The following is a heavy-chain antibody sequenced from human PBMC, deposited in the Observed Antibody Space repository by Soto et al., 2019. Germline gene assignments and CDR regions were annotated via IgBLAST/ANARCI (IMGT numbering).Heavy chain of an antibody. CDR2: IYYSGST. CDR3: ARTLPITMVRGVPGPSFDY. V-gene: IGHV4-59*01. D-gene: IGHD3-10*01. J-gene: IGHJ4*02. Sequence: PSETLSLTCTVSGGSISSYYWSWIRQPPGKGLEWIGYIYYSGSTNYNPSLKSRVTISVDTSKNQFSLKLSSVTAADTAVYYCARTLPITMVRGVPGPSFDYWGQGTLVTVLL. CDR1: GGSISSYY.